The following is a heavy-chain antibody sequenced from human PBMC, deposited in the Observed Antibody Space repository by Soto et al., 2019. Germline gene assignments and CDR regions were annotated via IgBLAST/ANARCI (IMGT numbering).Heavy chain of an antibody. CDR2: IKPDGSDK. Sequence: GGSLRLSCSASGFTFRNYWMGWVRQTPDKGLEWVANIKPDGSDKYYVDSVKGRFTISRDNAKNSLFLQMNSQRAEDTAVYYCARENYFDYWGQGT. CDR1: GFTFRNYW. J-gene: IGHJ4*02. V-gene: IGHV3-7*01. CDR3: ARENYFDY.